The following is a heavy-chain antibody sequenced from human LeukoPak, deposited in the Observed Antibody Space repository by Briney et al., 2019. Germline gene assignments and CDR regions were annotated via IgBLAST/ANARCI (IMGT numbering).Heavy chain of an antibody. J-gene: IGHJ4*02. V-gene: IGHV3-30-3*01. CDR2: ISYDGSNK. CDR1: GFTFSNFA. Sequence: GGSLRLSCVASGFTFSNFAMHWVRQAPGKGLEWVAVISYDGSNKYYADSVKGRFTISRDNSKNTLYLQMNSLRAEDTAVYYCARDYRVVTAINPEGYFDYWGQGTLVTVSS. CDR3: ARDYRVVTAINPEGYFDY. D-gene: IGHD2-21*02.